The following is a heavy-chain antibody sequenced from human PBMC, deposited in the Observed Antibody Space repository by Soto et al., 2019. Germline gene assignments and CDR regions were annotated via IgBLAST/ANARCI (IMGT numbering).Heavy chain of an antibody. CDR2: IYYTGST. Sequence: PSETLSLTCTVSGGSVNSDSHNLSWIRQPPGKGLEWIGYIYYTGSTYYNPSLTSPVMMSVDTSKNQLSLKLSFVTAAATAVYYCARPEYGDYVFPDYWGQGTLVTVYS. J-gene: IGHJ4*02. D-gene: IGHD4-17*01. CDR3: ARPEYGDYVFPDY. CDR1: GGSVNSDSHN. V-gene: IGHV4-61*01.